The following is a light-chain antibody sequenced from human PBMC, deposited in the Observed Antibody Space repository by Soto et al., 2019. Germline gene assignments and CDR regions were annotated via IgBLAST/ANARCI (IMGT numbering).Light chain of an antibody. CDR3: QQNDTFSGT. CDR1: QSVSGW. CDR2: DAS. Sequence: DIQMTQSPSTLSASVGDTVTVTCRASQSVSGWLAWYQQKPGEAPKLLIYDASTLQRGVPSRFSGSGSGTEFTLTIASLQPDDFATYYCQQNDTFSGTFGPGTKVDIK. J-gene: IGKJ3*01. V-gene: IGKV1-5*01.